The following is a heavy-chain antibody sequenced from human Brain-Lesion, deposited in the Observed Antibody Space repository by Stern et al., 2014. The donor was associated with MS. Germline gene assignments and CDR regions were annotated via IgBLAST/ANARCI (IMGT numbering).Heavy chain of an antibody. J-gene: IGHJ3*02. D-gene: IGHD4-23*01. CDR1: GGSIGSGGHS. CDR2: LFHSGST. CDR3: ARTSVVTPSDDVFDI. V-gene: IGHV4-30-2*01. Sequence: QVQLLESGSGLVKPSQTLSLTCVVSGGSIGSGGHSWSWLRQPPGQGLGWVGYLFHSGSTLYNPSLPSRVTISIDRSKNHFSLKLISVTAADAAVYYCARTSVVTPSDDVFDIWGQGTMVTVSS.